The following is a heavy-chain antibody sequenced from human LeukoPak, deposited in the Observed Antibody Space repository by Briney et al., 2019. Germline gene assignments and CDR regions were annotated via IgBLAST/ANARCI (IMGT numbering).Heavy chain of an antibody. CDR3: ARETYYYDSSGYSIPKFDY. J-gene: IGHJ4*02. Sequence: PGGSLRLSCAASGFTFSSYAMQWVRQAPGKGLEWVAVISYDGSNKYYADSVKGRFTISRDSSKNTLYLQMNSLRAEDTAVYYCARETYYYDSSGYSIPKFDYWGQGTLVTVSS. CDR2: ISYDGSNK. D-gene: IGHD3-22*01. V-gene: IGHV3-30-3*01. CDR1: GFTFSSYA.